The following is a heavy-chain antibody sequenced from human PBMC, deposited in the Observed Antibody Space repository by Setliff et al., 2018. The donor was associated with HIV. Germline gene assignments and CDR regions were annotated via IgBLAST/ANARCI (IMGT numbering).Heavy chain of an antibody. CDR1: VFTFNNYG. V-gene: IGHV3-23*01. Sequence: GGSLRLSCAASVFTFNNYGMNWVRQAPGKGLEWVSAISGSGGSTYYADSVRGRFTISRDNSKNTLFLQMNSLRAEDTAVYYCAKDRRYYYGSGSYAAETWGQGTLVTVSS. D-gene: IGHD3-10*01. J-gene: IGHJ5*02. CDR2: ISGSGGST. CDR3: AKDRRYYYGSGSYAAET.